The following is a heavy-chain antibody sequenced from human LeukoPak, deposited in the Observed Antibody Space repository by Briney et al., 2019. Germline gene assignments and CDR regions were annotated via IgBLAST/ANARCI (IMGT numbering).Heavy chain of an antibody. CDR3: ARHLSYGSGNYYNFGY. CDR2: ISSSGTTI. J-gene: IGHJ4*02. D-gene: IGHD3-10*01. Sequence: GSLRLSCAASGFTFSSYEMNWVRQAPGEGLEWVSYISSSGTTIYYADSVKGRFTISRDNAKDSLYLQMNSLRAEDTAVYYCARHLSYGSGNYYNFGYWGRGTLVTVSS. V-gene: IGHV3-48*03. CDR1: GFTFSSYE.